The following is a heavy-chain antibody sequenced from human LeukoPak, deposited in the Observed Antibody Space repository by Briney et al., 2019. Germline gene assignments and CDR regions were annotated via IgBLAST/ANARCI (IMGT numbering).Heavy chain of an antibody. CDR3: ARDLPGIAVAGIGGEY. D-gene: IGHD6-19*01. CDR1: GFTLSSYE. J-gene: IGHJ4*02. Sequence: PGGSLRLSCTVSGFTLSSYEMSWIRQAPGKGLEWVSSIDYSGGSSYYADSVKGRFTISRDDSKNTLYLQLNSLRAEDTAVYYCARDLPGIAVAGIGGEYWGQGTLVTVSS. V-gene: IGHV3-23*01. CDR2: IDYSGGSS.